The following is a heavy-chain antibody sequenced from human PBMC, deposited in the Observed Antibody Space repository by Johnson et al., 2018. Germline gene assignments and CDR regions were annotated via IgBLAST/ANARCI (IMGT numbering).Heavy chain of an antibody. J-gene: IGHJ3*02. D-gene: IGHD5-18*01. CDR2: ISWNSGSR. CDR1: GFTFGDYA. CDR3: AKDKGSGYSHGYDAFDI. Sequence: VQLVESGGGLIQPGRSLRLSCAASGFTFGDYAIHWVRQAPGMGLEWVSGISWNSGSRGYAASVKGRFTIPRDNAKNSLFLQMNSLTTEDTAFYYRAKDKGSGYSHGYDAFDIWGQGTMVTVSS. V-gene: IGHV3-9*01.